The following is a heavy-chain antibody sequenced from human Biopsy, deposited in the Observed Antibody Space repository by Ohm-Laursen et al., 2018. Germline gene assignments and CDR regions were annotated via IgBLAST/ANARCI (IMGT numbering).Heavy chain of an antibody. CDR2: IGGSGGGT. CDR3: ARDLYDFCGGCPFDP. D-gene: IGHD3-3*01. V-gene: IGHV3-23*01. Sequence: SLRLSCSASGLRFSMYAMSWVRQAPGKGLEWVSAIGGSGGGTYYADSVKGRFTISRDNSKNTLYLQMNSLRAEGTAMYYCARDLYDFCGGCPFDPWGQGTLVTVS. J-gene: IGHJ5*02. CDR1: GLRFSMYA.